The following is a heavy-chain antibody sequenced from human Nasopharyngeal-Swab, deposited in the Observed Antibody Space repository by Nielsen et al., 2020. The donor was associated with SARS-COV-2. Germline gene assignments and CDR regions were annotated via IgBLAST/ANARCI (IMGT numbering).Heavy chain of an antibody. CDR1: VASFSGYY. V-gene: IGHV4-34*01. Sequence: SETLPLTCSFYVASFSGYYWTCIRPPPGKGLEWIGEINHSGSTNYNPSPKSRVTILVNTSKNKFSLKLSSVTAADTAVYYCARAHGTYSGSYPIDHYYYYGMDVWGQGTTVTVSS. J-gene: IGHJ6*02. CDR2: INHSGST. D-gene: IGHD1-26*01. CDR3: ARAHGTYSGSYPIDHYYYYGMDV.